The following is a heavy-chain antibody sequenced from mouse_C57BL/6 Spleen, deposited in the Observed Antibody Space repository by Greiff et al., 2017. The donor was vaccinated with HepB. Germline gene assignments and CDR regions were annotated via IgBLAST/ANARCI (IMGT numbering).Heavy chain of an antibody. J-gene: IGHJ2*01. D-gene: IGHD2-5*01. Sequence: QVQLQQPGAELVRPGSSVKLSCKASGYTFTSYWMHWVKQRPIQGLEWIGNIDPSDSETHYNQKFKDKATLTVDKSSSTAYMQLSSLTSEDFAVYYCARSSNYPYDYFDYWGQGTTLTVSS. CDR2: IDPSDSET. CDR3: ARSSNYPYDYFDY. V-gene: IGHV1-52*01. CDR1: GYTFTSYW.